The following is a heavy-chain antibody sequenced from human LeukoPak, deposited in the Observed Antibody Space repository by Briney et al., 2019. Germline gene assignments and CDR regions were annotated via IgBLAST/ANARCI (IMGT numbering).Heavy chain of an antibody. CDR3: ARDFGNGGVNDAFDI. D-gene: IGHD4-23*01. V-gene: IGHV4-30-4*01. CDR1: GGSISSGDYY. CDR2: IYYSGST. J-gene: IGHJ3*02. Sequence: SETLSLTCTVSGGSISSGDYYWSWIRQPPGKGLEWIGYIYYSGSTYYNPSLKSRVTISVDTSKNQFSLKLSSVTAADTAVYYCARDFGNGGVNDAFDIWGQGTMVTVSS.